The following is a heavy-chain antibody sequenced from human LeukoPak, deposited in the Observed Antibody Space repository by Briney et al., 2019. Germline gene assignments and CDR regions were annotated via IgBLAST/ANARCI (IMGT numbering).Heavy chain of an antibody. CDR1: GGSFSGYY. J-gene: IGHJ4*02. CDR3: ARGRHSSIAARRSFDY. D-gene: IGHD6-6*01. V-gene: IGHV4-34*01. Sequence: SETLSLTCAVYGGSFSGYYLSWIRQPPGKGLEWIGEINHSGSTNYNPSLKSRVTISVDTSKNQLSLKLSSVTAADTAVYYCARGRHSSIAARRSFDYWGQGTLVTVSS. CDR2: INHSGST.